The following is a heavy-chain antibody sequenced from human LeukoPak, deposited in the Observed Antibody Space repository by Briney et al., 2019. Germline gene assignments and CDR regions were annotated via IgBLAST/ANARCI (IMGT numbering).Heavy chain of an antibody. J-gene: IGHJ1*01. CDR1: GFTFSNYA. D-gene: IGHD5-24*01. CDR3: ARDLDDYNTLPPLFQY. Sequence: PGGSLRLSCAASGFTFSNYAMSWVRQAPGKGLEWVSTISGSGSPTHLADSVKGRFTISRDNSKNTLYLQMNSLSVEDTAVYYCARDLDDYNTLPPLFQYWGLGTLVAVSS. CDR2: ISGSGSPT. V-gene: IGHV3-23*01.